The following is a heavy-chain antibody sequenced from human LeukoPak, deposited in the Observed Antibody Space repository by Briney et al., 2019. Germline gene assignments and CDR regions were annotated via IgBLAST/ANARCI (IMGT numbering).Heavy chain of an antibody. CDR2: ISSSSSTI. Sequence: GGSLRLSCAASGFTFSSYSMNWVRQAPGKGLEWVSYISSSSSTIYYADSVKGRFTISRDNAKNSLYLQMNSLRAEDTAVYYCARDFTSYYYDSSGPTWGQGTLVTVSS. V-gene: IGHV3-48*01. CDR1: GFTFSSYS. CDR3: ARDFTSYYYDSSGPT. J-gene: IGHJ5*02. D-gene: IGHD3-22*01.